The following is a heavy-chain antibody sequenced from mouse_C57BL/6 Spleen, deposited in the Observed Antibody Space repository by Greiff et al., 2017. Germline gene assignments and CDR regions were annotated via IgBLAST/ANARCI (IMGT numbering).Heavy chain of an antibody. CDR1: GYSITSGYD. CDR3: ARGDYDGYYAWFAY. J-gene: IGHJ3*01. Sequence: EVQLQESGPGMVKPSQSLSLTCTVTGYSITSGYDWHWIRHFPGNKLEWMGYISYSGSTNYNPSLKSRISITHDTSKNHFFLKLNSVTTEDTATYYCARGDYDGYYAWFAYWGQGTLVTVSA. V-gene: IGHV3-1*01. D-gene: IGHD2-3*01. CDR2: ISYSGST.